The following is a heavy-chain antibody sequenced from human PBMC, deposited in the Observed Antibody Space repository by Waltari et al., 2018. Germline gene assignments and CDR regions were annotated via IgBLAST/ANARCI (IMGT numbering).Heavy chain of an antibody. V-gene: IGHV1-3*01. CDR3: ARVLAARPGYFDY. CDR1: GYTFTSYA. Sequence: QVQLVQSGAEVKKPGASVKVSCKASGYTFTSYAMHWVRQAPGQRLEWMGWINAGNGNTKFSQKFQGRVTITRDSSAITAYMELSSLTSDDTAVYYCARVLAARPGYFDYWGQVSLITV. CDR2: INAGNGNT. D-gene: IGHD6-6*01. J-gene: IGHJ4*02.